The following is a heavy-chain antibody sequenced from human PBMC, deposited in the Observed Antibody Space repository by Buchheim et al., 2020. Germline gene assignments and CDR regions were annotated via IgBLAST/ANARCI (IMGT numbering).Heavy chain of an antibody. CDR1: GFTFSSYA. Sequence: QVQLVESGGGVVQPGRSLRLSCAASGFTFSSYAMHWVRQAPGKGLEWVAVISYDGSNKYYADSVKGRFTISRANSKKTLYLQMNSLRAEDTAVYYCARDNGIAVAGTASFDYWGQGTL. D-gene: IGHD6-19*01. J-gene: IGHJ4*02. CDR3: ARDNGIAVAGTASFDY. CDR2: ISYDGSNK. V-gene: IGHV3-30-3*01.